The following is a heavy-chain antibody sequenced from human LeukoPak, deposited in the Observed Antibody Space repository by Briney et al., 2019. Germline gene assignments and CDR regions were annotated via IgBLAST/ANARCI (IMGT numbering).Heavy chain of an antibody. Sequence: GGSLRLSCAASGFTFSSYSMNWVRQAPGKGLEWVSSISSSSSYIYYADSVKGRFTISRDNAKNSLYLQMNSLGAEDTAVYYCARDMFGQTPPDAFDIWGQGTMVTVSS. CDR1: GFTFSSYS. CDR2: ISSSSSYI. V-gene: IGHV3-21*01. CDR3: ARDMFGQTPPDAFDI. D-gene: IGHD3-10*02. J-gene: IGHJ3*02.